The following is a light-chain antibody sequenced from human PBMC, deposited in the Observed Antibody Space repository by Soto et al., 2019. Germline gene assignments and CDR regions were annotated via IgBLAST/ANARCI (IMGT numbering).Light chain of an antibody. Sequence: QSALTQPASVSGSPGQSIAISCTGTSSDVGGYNYFSWYQQQPGKAPQLMIYDVSNRPSGVSNRFSGSKSGNTASLTISGLHAEDEADYYCNSYASSSTDVFGTGTKLTVL. CDR1: SSDVGGYNY. J-gene: IGLJ1*01. CDR3: NSYASSSTDV. V-gene: IGLV2-14*01. CDR2: DVS.